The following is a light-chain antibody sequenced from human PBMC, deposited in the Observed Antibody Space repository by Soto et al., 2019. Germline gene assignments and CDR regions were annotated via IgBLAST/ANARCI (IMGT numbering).Light chain of an antibody. J-gene: IGLJ3*02. CDR2: DVS. CDR3: CSYAGSLWV. V-gene: IGLV2-11*01. Sequence: QSALTQPRSVSGSPGQSVTISCTGTSSDVGGYNYVSWYQPHPGKAPKLMIYDVSKRPSGVPDRFSGSKSGNTASLTISGLQAEDEADYYCCSYAGSLWVFGGGTKLTVL. CDR1: SSDVGGYNY.